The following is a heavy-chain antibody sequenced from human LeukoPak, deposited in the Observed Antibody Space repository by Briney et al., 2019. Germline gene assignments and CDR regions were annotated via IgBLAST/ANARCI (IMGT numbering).Heavy chain of an antibody. CDR2: ITPSGGNT. D-gene: IGHD4-23*01. Sequence: SGGSLRLSCAASGFTSSSYGMHWVRQAPGKGLEYVSAITPSGGNTFYAGSVKGRFTIFRDNSKNTLYLQMGGLRAEDMAVYYCARRRDYAGYYYGMDVWGQGTTVTVSS. CDR3: ARRRDYAGYYYGMDV. V-gene: IGHV3-64*02. J-gene: IGHJ6*02. CDR1: GFTSSSYG.